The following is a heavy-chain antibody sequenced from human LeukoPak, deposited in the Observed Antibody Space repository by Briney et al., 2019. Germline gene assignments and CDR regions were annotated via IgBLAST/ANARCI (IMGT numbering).Heavy chain of an antibody. CDR2: ISAYNGNT. V-gene: IGHV1-18*01. Sequence: ASVKVSCKASGYTFTSYGISWVRQDPGQGLEWMGWISAYNGNTNYAQKLQGRVTMTTDTSTSTAYMELRSLRSDDTAVYCCARDRPYIVVVPAAKDYYYGMDVWGQGTTVTVSS. CDR3: ARDRPYIVVVPAAKDYYYGMDV. J-gene: IGHJ6*02. D-gene: IGHD2-2*01. CDR1: GYTFTSYG.